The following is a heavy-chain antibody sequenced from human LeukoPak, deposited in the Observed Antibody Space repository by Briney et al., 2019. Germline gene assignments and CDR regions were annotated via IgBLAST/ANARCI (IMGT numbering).Heavy chain of an antibody. D-gene: IGHD3-3*01. CDR3: ARGSRFGVVGRDAFDI. CDR2: ISGSGGRT. CDR1: GLTFSNYA. J-gene: IGHJ3*02. Sequence: GGSLRLSCAASGLTFSNYAMSWVRQAPGKGLQWVSAISGSGGRTYYADSVKGRFTISRDNAKNSLYLQMNSLRAEDTAVYYCARGSRFGVVGRDAFDIWGQGTMVTVSS. V-gene: IGHV3-23*01.